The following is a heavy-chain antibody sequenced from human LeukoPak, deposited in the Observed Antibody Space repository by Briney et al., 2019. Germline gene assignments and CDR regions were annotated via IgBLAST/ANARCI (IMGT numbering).Heavy chain of an antibody. CDR3: ARDRPSAAAGWNDAFDN. CDR1: GFTVSSNY. CDR2: IYSGGST. D-gene: IGHD6-13*01. V-gene: IGHV3-66*01. Sequence: GGSLRLSCAASGFTVSSNYMSWVRQAPGKGLEWVSVIYSGGSTYYADSVKGRFTISRDNSKNTLYLQMDSLRNEDTAVYYCARDRPSAAAGWNDAFDNWGQGTMVTVSS. J-gene: IGHJ3*02.